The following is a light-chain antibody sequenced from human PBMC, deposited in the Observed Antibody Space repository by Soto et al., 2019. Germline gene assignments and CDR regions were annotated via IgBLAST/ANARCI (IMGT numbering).Light chain of an antibody. Sequence: QSVLTQPPSASGTPGQRVTISCSGSSSNIGNNFAYWYQQLPGTAPKLLIYRNVQRPSGVPDRFSGSKSGSSASLAISGLRSEDEADYYCAAWDDSLSGLVFGGGTKLTVL. CDR1: SSNIGNNF. CDR2: RNV. J-gene: IGLJ2*01. CDR3: AAWDDSLSGLV. V-gene: IGLV1-47*01.